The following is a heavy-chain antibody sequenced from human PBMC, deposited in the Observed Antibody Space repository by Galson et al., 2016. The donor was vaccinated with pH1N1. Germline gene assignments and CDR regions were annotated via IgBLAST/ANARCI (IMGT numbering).Heavy chain of an antibody. CDR1: GFTLSSSA. Sequence: SLRLSCAASGFTLSSSAMNWVRQAPGKELEWVSYISATGGSTYYADSVKCRFTISRDTSKNTMYLRMNSLRAEDTAVYYCAKFRESIPWRTGEFDLWGQGTLVTVSS. CDR3: AKFRESIPWRTGEFDL. V-gene: IGHV3-23*01. CDR2: ISATGGST. D-gene: IGHD3-10*01. J-gene: IGHJ4*02.